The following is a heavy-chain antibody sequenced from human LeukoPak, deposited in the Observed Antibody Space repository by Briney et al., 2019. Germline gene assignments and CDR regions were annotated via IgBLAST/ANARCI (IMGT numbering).Heavy chain of an antibody. D-gene: IGHD4-23*01. CDR2: ISSSSSTI. V-gene: IGHV3-48*01. Sequence: GGSLRLSCAASGFTFSSYSMNWVRQAPGKGLEWVSYISSSSSTIYYADSVKGRFTISRDNAKNSLYLQMNSLRAEDTAVYYCASLTTVVTRPFGYWGQGTLVTVSS. J-gene: IGHJ4*02. CDR3: ASLTTVVTRPFGY. CDR1: GFTFSSYS.